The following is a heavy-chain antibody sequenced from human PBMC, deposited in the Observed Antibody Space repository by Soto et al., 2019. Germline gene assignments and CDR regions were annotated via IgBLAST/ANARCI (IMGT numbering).Heavy chain of an antibody. Sequence: GGSLRLSCAASGFTFSSYGMHWVRQAPGKGLEWVAVIWYDGSNKYYADSVKGRFTISRDNAKNTLYLQMNSLRAEDTAVYYCARDLRNYCGGDCYTTGDFDYWGQGT. D-gene: IGHD2-21*02. J-gene: IGHJ4*02. V-gene: IGHV3-33*01. CDR2: IWYDGSNK. CDR1: GFTFSSYG. CDR3: ARDLRNYCGGDCYTTGDFDY.